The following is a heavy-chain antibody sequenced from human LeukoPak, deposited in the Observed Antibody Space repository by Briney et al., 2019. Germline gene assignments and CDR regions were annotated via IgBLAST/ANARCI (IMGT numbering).Heavy chain of an antibody. CDR2: MNPNSGNT. J-gene: IGHJ6*02. V-gene: IGHV1-8*01. D-gene: IGHD3-10*01. CDR1: GYTFTSYD. Sequence: ASVKVSCKASGYTFTSYDINWVRQATGQGLEWMGWMNPNSGNTGYAQKFQGRVTMTRNTSISTAYMELSSLRSEDTAVCYCARVDYYGSGSYYTYYYYGMDVWGQGTRSPSP. CDR3: ARVDYYGSGSYYTYYYYGMDV.